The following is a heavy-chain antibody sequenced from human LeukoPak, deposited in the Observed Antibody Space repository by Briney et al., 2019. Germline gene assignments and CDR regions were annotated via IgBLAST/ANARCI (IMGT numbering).Heavy chain of an antibody. J-gene: IGHJ3*02. CDR3: ATRADLNDFDI. Sequence: SETLSLTCTVSRASISRGGHYWIWIRQHPGKGLEWIGYIYYSGRTYYNPSRKRRVTISVDTSENQHSLSLSSVTAADKAVYYCATRADLNDFDIRGHATMVIVSS. CDR1: RASISRGGHY. V-gene: IGHV4-31*03. CDR2: IYYSGRT.